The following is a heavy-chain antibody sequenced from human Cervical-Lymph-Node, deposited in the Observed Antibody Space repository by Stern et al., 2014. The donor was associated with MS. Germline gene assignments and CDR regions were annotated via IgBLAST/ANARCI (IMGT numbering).Heavy chain of an antibody. V-gene: IGHV1-18*01. Sequence: MQLVESGAEVKKPGASAKVSCKASGYTFTSYGISWVRQAPGQGLEWMGRISAYNGNTNYAQKLKGRVTMTTDTSTSTAYMELRSLRSDDTAVYYCARDLRMHSSGYYSGYWGQGTLVTVSS. CDR3: ARDLRMHSSGYYSGY. D-gene: IGHD3-22*01. J-gene: IGHJ4*02. CDR1: GYTFTSYG. CDR2: ISAYNGNT.